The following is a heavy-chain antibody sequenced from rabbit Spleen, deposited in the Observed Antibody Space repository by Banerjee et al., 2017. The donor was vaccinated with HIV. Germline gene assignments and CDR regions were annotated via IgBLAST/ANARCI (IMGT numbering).Heavy chain of an antibody. Sequence: LEESGGGLVKPGGTLTLTCTVSGFSFGSNWICWVRQAPGKGLEWIACIDTNNGDTDYANWPKGRFTISKTSSTTVTLQMTSLTAADTATYFCARDLVTVIGWNFNLWGPGTLVTVS. CDR1: GFSFGSNW. J-gene: IGHJ4*01. CDR2: IDTNNGDT. D-gene: IGHD5-1*01. V-gene: IGHV1S45*01. CDR3: ARDLVTVIGWNFNL.